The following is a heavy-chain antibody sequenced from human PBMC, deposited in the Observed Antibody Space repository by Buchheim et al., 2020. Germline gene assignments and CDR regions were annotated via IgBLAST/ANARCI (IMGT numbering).Heavy chain of an antibody. CDR2: VIHGGSA. D-gene: IGHD5-18*01. V-gene: IGHV4-34*12. CDR1: GGSFSGHY. Sequence: QVRLQQWGAGLLKPSETLSLTCAVYGGSFSGHYWSWIRQPPGKGLEWIGEVIHGGSANYNPSLRSRLTISIDTSKSQFSLNLSSVTAADTAVYYCARVSGFSSGLSWGQGTL. CDR3: ARVSGFSSGLS. J-gene: IGHJ4*02.